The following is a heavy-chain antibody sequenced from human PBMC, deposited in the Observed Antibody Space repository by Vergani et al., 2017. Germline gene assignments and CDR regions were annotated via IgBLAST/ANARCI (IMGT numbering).Heavy chain of an antibody. D-gene: IGHD2-2*01. CDR3: ARAYCSSTSCYDGRDA. V-gene: IGHV4-59*01. CDR2: IYYSGNT. J-gene: IGHJ4*02. CDR1: GGSISSYY. Sequence: QVQLQESGPGLVKPSETLSLTCTVSGGSISSYYWSWIRQPPGKGLEWIGYIYYSGNTNYNPSLKSRVTIAVDTSKNQFSLKLSSVTAADTAVYYCARAYCSSTSCYDGRDAWGQGTLVTVSS.